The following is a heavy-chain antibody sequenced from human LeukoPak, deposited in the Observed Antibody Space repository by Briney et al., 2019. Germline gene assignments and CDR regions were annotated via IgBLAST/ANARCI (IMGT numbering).Heavy chain of an antibody. Sequence: WASVKVSCKASGYTFTSYYMHWVRQAPGQGLEWMGIINPSGGSTNYAQKFQGRVTITADKSTSTAYMELNSLRSEDTAVYYCARGYGSGSRYFDLWGRGTLVTVSS. V-gene: IGHV1-46*01. D-gene: IGHD3-10*01. CDR3: ARGYGSGSRYFDL. CDR1: GYTFTSYY. J-gene: IGHJ2*01. CDR2: INPSGGST.